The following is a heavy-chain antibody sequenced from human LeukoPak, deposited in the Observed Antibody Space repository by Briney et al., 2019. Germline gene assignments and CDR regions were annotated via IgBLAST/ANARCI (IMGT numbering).Heavy chain of an antibody. CDR3: VTEVSGSFPT. Sequence: GGSLRLSCAASRFTFSSYGMHWVRQAPGKGLEWVAFIRYDGHNKYYADSVKGRFTISRGNSKNTLYLQMNSLRAEDTAVYYCVTEVSGSFPTWGQGTLVTVSS. D-gene: IGHD1-26*01. V-gene: IGHV3-30*02. J-gene: IGHJ4*02. CDR1: RFTFSSYG. CDR2: IRYDGHNK.